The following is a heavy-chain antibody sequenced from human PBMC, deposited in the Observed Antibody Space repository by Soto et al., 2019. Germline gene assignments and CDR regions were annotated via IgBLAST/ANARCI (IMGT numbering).Heavy chain of an antibody. Sequence: QVQLVQSGAEVKKPGASVKVSCKASGYTFTSQGISWVRQAPGQGLEWMGWFSVYNGNTQYAQKVQGRVTLTTDTSTSTAYMEPRSLTSDDTAIYYCARGYSGSYFPDYWGQGTLVTFSS. CDR3: ARGYSGSYFPDY. J-gene: IGHJ4*02. CDR1: GYTFTSQG. D-gene: IGHD1-26*01. V-gene: IGHV1-18*01. CDR2: FSVYNGNT.